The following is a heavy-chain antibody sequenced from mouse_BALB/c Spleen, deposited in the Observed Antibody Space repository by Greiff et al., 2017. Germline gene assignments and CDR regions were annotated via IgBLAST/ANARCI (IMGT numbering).Heavy chain of an antibody. J-gene: IGHJ4*01. CDR2: IDPANGNT. D-gene: IGHD1-1*01. V-gene: IGHV14-3*02. CDR1: GFNIKDTY. Sequence: EVMLVESGAELVKPGASVKLSCTASGFNIKDTYMHWVKQRPEQGLEWIGRIDPANGNTKYDPKFQGKATITADTSSNTAYLQLSSLTSEDTAVYYCAREGTVVDAMDYWGQGTSVTVSS. CDR3: AREGTVVDAMDY.